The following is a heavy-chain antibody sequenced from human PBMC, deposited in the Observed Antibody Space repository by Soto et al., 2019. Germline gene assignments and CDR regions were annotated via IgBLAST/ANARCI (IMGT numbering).Heavy chain of an antibody. D-gene: IGHD5-12*01. J-gene: IGHJ4*02. CDR1: GFTFSSYA. V-gene: IGHV3-23*01. Sequence: PGGSLRLSCAASGFTFSSYAMIWIRQAPGRGLEWVSGLYGSGRGIHYSDSVKGRFTISRDNSAYSVYLQMNNLRVDDTAVYYCAKDAIAGDGVWLAHDWGQGTVVTVSS. CDR3: AKDAIAGDGVWLAHD. CDR2: LYGSGRGI.